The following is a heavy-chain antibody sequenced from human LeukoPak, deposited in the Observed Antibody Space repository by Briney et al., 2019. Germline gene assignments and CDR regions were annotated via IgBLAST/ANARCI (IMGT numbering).Heavy chain of an antibody. CDR2: IYYSGST. CDR1: GGSISSYY. D-gene: IGHD4/OR15-4a*01. V-gene: IGHV4-59*01. Sequence: ASETLSLTCTVSGGSISSYYWSWIRQPPGKGLEWIGYIYYSGSTNYNPSLKSRVTISVDTSKNQFSLKLSSVTAADTAVYYCARDKGMELAFDYWGQGTLVTVSS. CDR3: ARDKGMELAFDY. J-gene: IGHJ4*02.